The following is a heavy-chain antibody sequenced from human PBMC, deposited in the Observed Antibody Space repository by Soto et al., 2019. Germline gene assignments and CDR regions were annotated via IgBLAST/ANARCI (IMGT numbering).Heavy chain of an antibody. V-gene: IGHV4-61*08. Sequence: QVQLQESGPGLVKPSETLSLTCTVSVSGGCVSTGVHYWRWIRQPPGKGLEWIGYIYYSGSTNYNPSLKSRVTISVATSTIQFSLKLTSVTAADTAVYYCAIGYYTSWYRFDRGGRGTLVTVSS. J-gene: IGHJ2*01. CDR1: GGCVSTGVHY. CDR3: AIGYYTSWYRFDR. CDR2: IYYSGST. D-gene: IGHD6-13*01.